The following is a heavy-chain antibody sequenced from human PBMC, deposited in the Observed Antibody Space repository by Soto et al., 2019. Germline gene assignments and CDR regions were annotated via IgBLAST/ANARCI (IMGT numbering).Heavy chain of an antibody. CDR1: GGSFSAYY. J-gene: IGHJ5*02. Sequence: SLTCAVYGGSFSAYYWSWIRQPPGKGLEWIGEINHSGGTSYNPSLKSRVTISVDTSKSQFSLKLTSVTAADRAVYYCARDSYYYDSSGYYHPWGQGTLVIVSS. V-gene: IGHV4-34*01. CDR3: ARDSYYYDSSGYYHP. CDR2: INHSGGT. D-gene: IGHD3-22*01.